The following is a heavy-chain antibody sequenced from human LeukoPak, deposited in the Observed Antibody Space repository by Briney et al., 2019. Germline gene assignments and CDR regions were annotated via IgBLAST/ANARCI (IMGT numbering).Heavy chain of an antibody. V-gene: IGHV4-59*11. J-gene: IGHJ4*02. D-gene: IGHD2-21*02. CDR1: GDSISGHP. CDR3: ARLAKCDGDCYSFDF. CDR2: IDYNGYT. Sequence: SETLSLTCAVSGDSISGHPWSWVRQPPGKGLDYVGFIDYNGYTNYNASLRRRVTISADTSNNQLSLNLNSVTSADAAVFYCARLAKCDGDCYSFDFWGQGILVAVSS.